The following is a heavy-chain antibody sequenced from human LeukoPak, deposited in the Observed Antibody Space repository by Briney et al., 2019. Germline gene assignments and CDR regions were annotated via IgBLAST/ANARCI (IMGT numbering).Heavy chain of an antibody. CDR3: AALNPTPRAFDI. D-gene: IGHD4/OR15-4a*01. CDR2: IDHRRST. J-gene: IGHJ3*02. CDR1: GGSFSGYF. V-gene: IGHV4-34*01. Sequence: SETLSLTCAVYGGSFSGYFWSWIRQPPGKGLEWIGEIDHRRSTNHNPSLKSRVTISVDTSKNQFSLKLSSVTAADTAVYYCAALNPTPRAFDIWDQGTLVIVSS.